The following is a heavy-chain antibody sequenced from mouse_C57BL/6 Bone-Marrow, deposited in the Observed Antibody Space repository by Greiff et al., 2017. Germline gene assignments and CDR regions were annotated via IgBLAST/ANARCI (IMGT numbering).Heavy chain of an antibody. CDR1: GFTFSSYA. V-gene: IGHV5-9-1*02. J-gene: IGHJ4*01. Sequence: EVQGVESGEGLVKPGGSLKLSCAASGFTFSSYAMSWVRQTPEKRLEWVAYISSGGDYIYYGDTVKGRFTISRDNARNTLYLQMSSLKSEDTAMYYCTNYYGSSYAMDDWGQGTSVTVSS. CDR2: ISSGGDYI. D-gene: IGHD1-1*01. CDR3: TNYYGSSYAMDD.